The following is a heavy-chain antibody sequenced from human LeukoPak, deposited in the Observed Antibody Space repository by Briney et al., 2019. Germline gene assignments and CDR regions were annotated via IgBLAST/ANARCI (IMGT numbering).Heavy chain of an antibody. Sequence: PGGSLRLSCAASGFTVSNNYMSWVRQAPGKGLEWVSIIYSDDTTYYADSVKGRFTISRDISKNTVYLQMNSLRAEDTAVFYCARALPASSHTSFDYWGQGTLVTVSS. CDR1: GFTVSNNY. J-gene: IGHJ4*02. CDR2: IYSDDTT. D-gene: IGHD2-2*01. V-gene: IGHV3-66*01. CDR3: ARALPASSHTSFDY.